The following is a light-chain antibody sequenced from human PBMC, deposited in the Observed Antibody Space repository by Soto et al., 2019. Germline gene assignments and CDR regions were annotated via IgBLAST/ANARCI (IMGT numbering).Light chain of an antibody. CDR2: DAS. V-gene: IGKV3-11*01. CDR3: QHYNSYSEA. Sequence: EIVLTQSPATLSLSPGERATLSCRASQSVSSYLAWYQQKFGQAPRLLIYDASNRATGIPARFSGSGSATDFTLTISSLEPEDFATYYCQHYNSYSEAFGQGTKVELK. CDR1: QSVSSY. J-gene: IGKJ1*01.